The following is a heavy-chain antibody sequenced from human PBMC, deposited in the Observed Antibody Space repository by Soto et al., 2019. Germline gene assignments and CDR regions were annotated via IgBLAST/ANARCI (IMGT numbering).Heavy chain of an antibody. D-gene: IGHD4-17*01. Sequence: PGGSLRLSCAASGFTVRSNYMSWVRQAPGKGLEWVSVIESGGSTYYTDSVKGRFTISRDNSKNTLYLQMNSLRAEDTAVYFCARDYGGNSGFDYWGQGXLVTVSS. CDR1: GFTVRSNY. V-gene: IGHV3-53*01. CDR2: IESGGST. J-gene: IGHJ4*02. CDR3: ARDYGGNSGFDY.